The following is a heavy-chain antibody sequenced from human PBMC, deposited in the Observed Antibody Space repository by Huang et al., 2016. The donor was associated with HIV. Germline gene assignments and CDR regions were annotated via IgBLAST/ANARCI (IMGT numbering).Heavy chain of an antibody. D-gene: IGHD3-10*01. V-gene: IGHV4-59*11. CDR3: ARLRGSPLDY. Sequence: QVQLQESGAGLVKPSETLSLTCTVSGASIREHYWSWVRQPPGKGLEWIGIINHSGAPHFGPSLMRRFAISIDTSKNQFSLRLTSVTVADTAVYYCARLRGSPLDYWGQGVLVTVSS. J-gene: IGHJ4*02. CDR2: INHSGAP. CDR1: GASIREHY.